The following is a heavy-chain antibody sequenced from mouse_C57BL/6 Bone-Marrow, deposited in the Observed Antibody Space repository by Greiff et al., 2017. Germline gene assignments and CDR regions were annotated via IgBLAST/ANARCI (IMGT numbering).Heavy chain of an antibody. J-gene: IGHJ3*01. CDR1: GFTFSDYG. CDR3: AWCSPAWFAY. CDR2: ISSGSSTI. V-gene: IGHV5-17*01. Sequence: EVHLVESGGGLVKPGGSLKLSCAASGFTFSDYGMHWVRQAPEKGLEWVAYISSGSSTIYYADTVQGRFTISRDTAKNTLFLQMTSLTSEDTAMYYCAWCSPAWFAYWGQGTLVTVSA. D-gene: IGHD1-1*01.